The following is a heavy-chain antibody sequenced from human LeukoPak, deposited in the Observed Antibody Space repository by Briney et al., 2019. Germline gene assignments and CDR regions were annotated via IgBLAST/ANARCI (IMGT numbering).Heavy chain of an antibody. CDR1: GGSISDHY. D-gene: IGHD3-22*01. J-gene: IGHJ5*02. CDR3: AKHLTDAYYDMIWFDP. V-gene: IGHV4-59*11. Sequence: SETLSLTCTVSGGSISDHYWSWIRQAPGKGLEWIGYIYYRGNTKYNPSVKSRVTLSVDTSKNQFSLRLSSVTAADTAVYYCAKHLTDAYYDMIWFDPWGQGTLVTVSS. CDR2: IYYRGNT.